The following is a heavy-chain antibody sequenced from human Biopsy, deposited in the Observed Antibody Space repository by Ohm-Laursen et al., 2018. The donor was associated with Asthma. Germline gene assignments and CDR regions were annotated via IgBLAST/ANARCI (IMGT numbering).Heavy chain of an antibody. V-gene: IGHV4-39*01. CDR2: MYHSGSP. CDR1: GGSITSSSYY. D-gene: IGHD3-22*01. CDR3: VRHQYSSSWSTFDY. Sequence: SDTLSLTCLVSGGSITSSSYYWGWIHQPPGKGMEWIGSMYHSGSPYYHPSLKSRATISVDTSKNQLSLKMSSVTAADTAVYFCVRHQYSSSWSTFDYWGQGALVTVSS. J-gene: IGHJ4*02.